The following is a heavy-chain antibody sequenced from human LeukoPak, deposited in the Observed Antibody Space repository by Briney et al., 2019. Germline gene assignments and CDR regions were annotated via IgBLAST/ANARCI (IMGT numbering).Heavy chain of an antibody. J-gene: IGHJ4*02. Sequence: ASVKVSCKASGYPFTGYYMHWVRQAPGQGLEWMGWINPNSGGTNYAQKFQGRVTMTRDTSISTAYMELSRLRSDDTAVYYCARSLLWFGELLENWGQGTLVTVSS. CDR3: ARSLLWFGELLEN. CDR1: GYPFTGYY. CDR2: INPNSGGT. V-gene: IGHV1-2*02. D-gene: IGHD3-10*01.